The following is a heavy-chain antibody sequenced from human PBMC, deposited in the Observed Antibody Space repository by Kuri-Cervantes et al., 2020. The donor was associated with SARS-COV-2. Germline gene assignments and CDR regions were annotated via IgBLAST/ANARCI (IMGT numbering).Heavy chain of an antibody. V-gene: IGHV1-69*13. CDR1: GGALSITA. D-gene: IGHD3-16*01. Sequence: SVKVSCKASGGALSITAITWVRQAPGQGLEWMGGDMSLFHTLNHAQKFQGRLTITADEDTGTGYMELSRLRSEDTAVDYCAVMWSFKSFGDSGGGLKYFDPWGQGTLVTVSS. J-gene: IGHJ5*02. CDR3: AVMWSFKSFGDSGGGLKYFDP. CDR2: DMSLFHTL.